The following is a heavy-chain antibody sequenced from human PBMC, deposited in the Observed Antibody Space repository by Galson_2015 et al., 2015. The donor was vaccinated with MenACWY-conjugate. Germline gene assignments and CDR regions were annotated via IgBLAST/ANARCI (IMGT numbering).Heavy chain of an antibody. V-gene: IGHV3-74*01. CDR3: AKTLGASFYFDS. J-gene: IGHJ4*02. CDR1: GFIFNTYW. D-gene: IGHD1-26*01. Sequence: SLRLSCAASGFIFNTYWMHWVRQAPGKGLVWVSRINPGGSSTTYADSVKDRFTISRDNAKNTLYLQMNSLRPEDTAVFYCAKTLGASFYFDSWGQGTLVTVSS. CDR2: INPGGSST.